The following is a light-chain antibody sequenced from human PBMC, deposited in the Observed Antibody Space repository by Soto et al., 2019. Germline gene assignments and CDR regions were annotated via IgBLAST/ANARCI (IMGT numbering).Light chain of an antibody. CDR1: NNDVGGFNF. V-gene: IGLV2-14*03. J-gene: IGLJ2*01. Sequence: QSALTQPASVSGSPGQSITISCPGTNNDVGGFNFVSWYQQHPGKVPKLLIYDVDDRPLVVSNRLSGSKSGNTASLTISRRKPADEADYYCRAYTSRSTVIFGGGTKATAL. CDR2: DVD. CDR3: RAYTSRSTVI.